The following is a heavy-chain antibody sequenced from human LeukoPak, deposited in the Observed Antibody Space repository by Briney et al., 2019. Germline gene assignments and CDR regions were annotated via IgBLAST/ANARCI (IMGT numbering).Heavy chain of an antibody. CDR3: ARHRSYNYFDY. J-gene: IGHJ4*02. Sequence: GESLKISCKGSGYSFSSYWIGWVRQMPGKGLEWMGRIDPSDSYTNYSPSFQGHVTISADKSISTAYLQWSSLKASDTAMYYCARHRSYNYFDYWGQGTLVTVSS. D-gene: IGHD1-26*01. V-gene: IGHV5-10-1*01. CDR2: IDPSDSYT. CDR1: GYSFSSYW.